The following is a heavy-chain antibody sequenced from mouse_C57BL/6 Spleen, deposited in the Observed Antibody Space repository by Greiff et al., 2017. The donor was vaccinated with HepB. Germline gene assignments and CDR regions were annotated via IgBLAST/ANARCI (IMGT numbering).Heavy chain of an antibody. V-gene: IGHV7-3*01. J-gene: IGHJ3*01. D-gene: IGHD1-1*01. CDR1: GFTFTDYY. CDR2: IRNKANGYTT. CDR3: ARCDGSSPRFAY. Sequence: EVHLVESGGGLVQPGGSLSLSCAASGFTFTDYYMSWVRQPPGKALEWLGFIRNKANGYTTEYSASVKGRFTISRDNSQSILYLQMNALRAEDSATYYCARCDGSSPRFAYWGQGTLVTVSA.